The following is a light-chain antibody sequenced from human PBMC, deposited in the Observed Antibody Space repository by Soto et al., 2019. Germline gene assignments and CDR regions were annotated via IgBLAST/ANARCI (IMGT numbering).Light chain of an antibody. CDR2: LNSDGSH. V-gene: IGLV4-69*01. J-gene: IGLJ2*01. CDR3: QTWGSGIQV. Sequence: QPVLTQSPSASASLGASVKLTCTLSSGHSSYAIAWHQQQPEKGPRYLMKLNSDGSHRKGDGIPDRFSGSSSGAERYLIISSLQSEDEADYYCQTWGSGIQVFGGGTKLTVL. CDR1: SGHSSYA.